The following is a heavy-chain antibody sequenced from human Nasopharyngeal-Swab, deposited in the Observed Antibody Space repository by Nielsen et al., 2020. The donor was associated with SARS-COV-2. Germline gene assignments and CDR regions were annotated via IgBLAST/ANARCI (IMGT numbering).Heavy chain of an antibody. CDR3: ARLGYGDSNWFDP. D-gene: IGHD4-17*01. Sequence: WIRQPPGKGLEWLGSIYYRGRTYSNPSLTSRVTISLDTSTNQFSLKRSSVTAADTAVYYCARLGYGDSNWFDPWGQGTLVTVSS. J-gene: IGHJ5*02. CDR2: IYYRGRT. V-gene: IGHV4-39*01.